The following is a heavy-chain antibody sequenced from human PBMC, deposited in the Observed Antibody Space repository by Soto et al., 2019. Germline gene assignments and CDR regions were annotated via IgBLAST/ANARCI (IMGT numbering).Heavy chain of an antibody. CDR1: GYTFTNYS. CDR2: ISAHNGNR. CDR3: AREGYSGYGPLDN. Sequence: QVQLVQSGAEVKKPGASVKVSCKTSGYTFTNYSINWVRQAPGQGLEWRGWISAHNGNRNHAQKFQGRVMMNTDTSTSTAYMEVRSLRSDDTAIYYCAREGYSGYGPLDNWGQGTLVTVSS. V-gene: IGHV1-18*01. J-gene: IGHJ4*02. D-gene: IGHD3-22*01.